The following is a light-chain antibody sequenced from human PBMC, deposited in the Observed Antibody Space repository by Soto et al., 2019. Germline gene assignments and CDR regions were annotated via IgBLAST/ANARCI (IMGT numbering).Light chain of an antibody. CDR2: GAS. V-gene: IGKV3-15*01. CDR3: HQYNDGPAGT. Sequence: EIVMTQSPATLSVSPGERATLSCRASQSVSTNLAWYQQKPGQAPRLLIFGASTRATGIPVRFSGSGSGRQFTLTITTLQSEDFAVYYCHQYNDGPAGTFGQGNKVGIK. CDR1: QSVSTN. J-gene: IGKJ1*01.